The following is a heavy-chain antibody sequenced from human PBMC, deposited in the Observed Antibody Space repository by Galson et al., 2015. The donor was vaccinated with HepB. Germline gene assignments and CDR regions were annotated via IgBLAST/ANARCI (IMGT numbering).Heavy chain of an antibody. CDR2: IYSGGTT. V-gene: IGHV3-53*01. D-gene: IGHD6-19*01. CDR3: ASPIVAGTQPLKY. J-gene: IGHJ4*01. CDR1: EFTVSGNY. Sequence: SLRLSCAASEFTVSGNYMSWVRQAPGRGLEWVSVIYSGGTTHYTDSVKGRFAISRDSSKNTVYLQMNSLRVEDTAVYYCASPIVAGTQPLKYWGQGTLVTVSS.